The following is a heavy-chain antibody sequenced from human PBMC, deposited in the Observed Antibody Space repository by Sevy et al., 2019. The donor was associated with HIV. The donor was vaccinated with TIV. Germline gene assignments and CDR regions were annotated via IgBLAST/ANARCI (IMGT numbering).Heavy chain of an antibody. CDR3: ARAGSNYGYYYYGMDV. Sequence: GGSLRLSCAASGFTFSDYYISWIRQAPGKGLEWVSYISSSGSTIYYADSVKGRFTISRDNAKNSLYLQMNSLRAEDTAVYYCARAGSNYGYYYYGMDVWDQGTTVTVSS. CDR2: ISSSGSTI. D-gene: IGHD4-4*01. CDR1: GFTFSDYY. V-gene: IGHV3-11*04. J-gene: IGHJ6*02.